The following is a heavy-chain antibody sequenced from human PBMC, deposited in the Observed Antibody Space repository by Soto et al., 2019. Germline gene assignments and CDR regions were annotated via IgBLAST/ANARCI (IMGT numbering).Heavy chain of an antibody. CDR2: IYPGDSDT. CDR3: SRLLVVRGVFDGFNV. CDR1: GYSFAGYW. D-gene: IGHD3-10*01. J-gene: IGHJ3*01. V-gene: IGHV5-51*01. Sequence: GESLKISCKCSGYSFAGYWIGWVRQMPGKGLGWVGGIYPGDSDTRYSPSFHGQVTISADKSISTAYLQWSSLKASDTSMYFCSRLLVVRGVFDGFNVWGQGTMVTVSS.